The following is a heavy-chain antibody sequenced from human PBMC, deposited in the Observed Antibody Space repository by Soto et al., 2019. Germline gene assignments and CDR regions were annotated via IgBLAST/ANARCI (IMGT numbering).Heavy chain of an antibody. Sequence: QVQLVQSGPEVKKPGASVRVSCKPSGYPFSNYGISWMRQAPGQGLEWMGWVNIDKGNTKYAQKFQDRVTMTTDTSTRTVYLELRSLRSYDTALYYCARERGGYRYGDYWGQGTLVTVSS. V-gene: IGHV1-18*01. CDR3: ARERGGYRYGDY. CDR1: GYPFSNYG. D-gene: IGHD5-18*01. J-gene: IGHJ4*02. CDR2: VNIDKGNT.